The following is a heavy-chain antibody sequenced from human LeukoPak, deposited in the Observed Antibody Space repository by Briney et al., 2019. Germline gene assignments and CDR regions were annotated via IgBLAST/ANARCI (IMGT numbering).Heavy chain of an antibody. CDR2: ITTTFDTI. CDR3: AKGNFWSGQRAFDI. D-gene: IGHD3-3*01. J-gene: IGHJ3*02. V-gene: IGHV3-23*01. CDR1: GFTFSSFA. Sequence: GGSLRLSCEASGFTFSSFAMNWVRQAPGQGLEWVSGITTTFDTIYYADSVRDRFTISRDNSKNALDLQMNSLRAEDTAIYYCAKGNFWSGQRAFDIWGQGTMVTVSS.